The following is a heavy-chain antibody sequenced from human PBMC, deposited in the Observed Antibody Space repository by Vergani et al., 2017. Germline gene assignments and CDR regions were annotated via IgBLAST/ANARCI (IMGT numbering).Heavy chain of an antibody. CDR1: GFIFSHYW. Sequence: EVQLVESGGGLVQPGGSLRLSCAASGFIFSHYWMSWVRQAPGKGLEWVANINQDGSEKYYVDSVKGRFTISRDNAKNSLYLQMNSLRAEDTALYSCARINYYGSSGYSLTRWHNWFDPWGQGTLITFSS. V-gene: IGHV3-7*01. J-gene: IGHJ5*02. CDR2: INQDGSEK. D-gene: IGHD3-22*01. CDR3: ARINYYGSSGYSLTRWHNWFDP.